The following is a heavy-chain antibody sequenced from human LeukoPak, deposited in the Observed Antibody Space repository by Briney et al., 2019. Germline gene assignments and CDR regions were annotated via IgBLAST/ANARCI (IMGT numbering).Heavy chain of an antibody. V-gene: IGHV4-61*05. J-gene: IGHJ4*02. CDR1: GDSISGSYYY. D-gene: IGHD2-15*01. Sequence: SETLSLTCTVSGDSISGSYYYWGWIRQPPGKGLEWIGYIYDSGSTNYNPSLKSRVTISADTSKNQFSLKLSSVTAADTAVYYCARGYCSGGSCVDYWGQGTLVTVSS. CDR2: IYDSGST. CDR3: ARGYCSGGSCVDY.